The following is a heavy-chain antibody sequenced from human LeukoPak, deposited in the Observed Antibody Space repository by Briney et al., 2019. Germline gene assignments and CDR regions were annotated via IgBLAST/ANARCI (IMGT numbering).Heavy chain of an antibody. CDR2: ISPNTGAT. D-gene: IGHD1-1*01. V-gene: IGHV1-2*02. Sequence: ASVKVSCKTSGYDFTMYYMHWVRQAPGQGLEWMGWISPNTGATKYAQKFQGRVAMTRDTSISIAYMELSRLRSDDTAVYYCARGLYNTYPEDYWGQGTLVTVSS. CDR1: GYDFTMYY. J-gene: IGHJ4*02. CDR3: ARGLYNTYPEDY.